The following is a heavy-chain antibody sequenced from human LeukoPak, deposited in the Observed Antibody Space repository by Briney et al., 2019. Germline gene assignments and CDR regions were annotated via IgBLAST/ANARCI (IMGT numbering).Heavy chain of an antibody. J-gene: IGHJ4*02. CDR1: GYTFTGYY. Sequence: ASVKVSCKASGYTFTGYYIHWVRQAPGQGLEWLGWINPNAGDTKYAQKFQGRVTVTRDTSISTAYMELSMLRSDDTAVYYCVTSSAVGGAQRAFDYWGQGTLVTVSS. V-gene: IGHV1-2*02. CDR3: VTSSAVGGAQRAFDY. CDR2: INPNAGDT. D-gene: IGHD3-10*01.